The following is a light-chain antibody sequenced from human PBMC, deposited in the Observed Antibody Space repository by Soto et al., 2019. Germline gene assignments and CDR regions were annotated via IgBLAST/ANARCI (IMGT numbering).Light chain of an antibody. J-gene: IGKJ1*01. V-gene: IGKV3-20*01. CDR3: QQYDTSQRT. CDR1: QSVSSN. Sequence: VVTQSPATLSVSPGERSTLSCRASQSVSSNLAWYQQKPGQAPRLLIYGASTRATGIPDRFSGSGSGTDFTLTISRLEPEDFAVYYCQQYDTSQRTFGQGTKVDIK. CDR2: GAS.